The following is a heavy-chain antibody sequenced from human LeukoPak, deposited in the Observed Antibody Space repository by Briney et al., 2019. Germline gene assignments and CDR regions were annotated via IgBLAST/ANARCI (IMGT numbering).Heavy chain of an antibody. Sequence: ASVKDSCKASGYTFTGYYMHWVRQAPGQGLEWMGWINPNSGGTNYAQKFQGRVTMTRDTSISTAYMELSRLRSDDTAVYYCASLSGWYDAFDIWGQGAMVTVSS. V-gene: IGHV1-2*02. D-gene: IGHD6-19*01. CDR3: ASLSGWYDAFDI. CDR1: GYTFTGYY. CDR2: INPNSGGT. J-gene: IGHJ3*02.